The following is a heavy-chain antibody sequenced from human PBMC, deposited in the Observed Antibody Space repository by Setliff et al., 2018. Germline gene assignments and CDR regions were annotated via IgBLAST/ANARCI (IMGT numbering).Heavy chain of an antibody. V-gene: IGHV1-2*04. D-gene: IGHD1-20*01. CDR3: ARYNWNTNWFDP. CDR2: NNPNSGGT. J-gene: IGHJ5*02. Sequence: ASVKVSCKASGYTFTGYYMHWVRQAPGQGLEWMGRNNPNSGGTNYAQKFQGWVTMTRDTSISTAYMELSRLRSEDTALYYCARYNWNTNWFDPWGQGTLVTVSS. CDR1: GYTFTGYY.